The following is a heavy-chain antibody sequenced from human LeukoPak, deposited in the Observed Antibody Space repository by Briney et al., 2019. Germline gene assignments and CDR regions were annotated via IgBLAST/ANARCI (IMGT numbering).Heavy chain of an antibody. D-gene: IGHD3-10*01. J-gene: IGHJ4*02. V-gene: IGHV3-23*01. CDR3: AKIGSHALWFGELLPAHFDY. CDR1: GFTFSSYA. Sequence: QPGGSLRLSCAASGFTFSSYAMSWVRQAPGKGLEWVSAISGSGGSTYYADSVKGRFTISRDNSKSTLYLQMNSLRAEDTAVYYCAKIGSHALWFGELLPAHFDYWGQGTLVTVSS. CDR2: ISGSGGST.